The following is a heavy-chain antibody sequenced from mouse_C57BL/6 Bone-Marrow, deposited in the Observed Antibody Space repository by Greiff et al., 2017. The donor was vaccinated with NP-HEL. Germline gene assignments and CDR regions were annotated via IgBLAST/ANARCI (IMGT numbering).Heavy chain of an antibody. D-gene: IGHD2-4*01. CDR2: ISSGGSYT. Sequence: EVKLQESGGDLVKPGGSLKLSCAASGFTFSSYGMSWVRQTPDKRLEWVATISSGGSYTYYPASVKGRFPISRDNAKNTLYLQMSSLKSEDTAMYYCARFNYDPYYYAMDYWGQGTSVTVSS. CDR3: ARFNYDPYYYAMDY. V-gene: IGHV5-6*01. CDR1: GFTFSSYG. J-gene: IGHJ4*01.